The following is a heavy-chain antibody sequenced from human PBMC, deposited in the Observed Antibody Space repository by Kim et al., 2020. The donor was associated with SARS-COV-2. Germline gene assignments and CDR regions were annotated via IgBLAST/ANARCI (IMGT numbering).Heavy chain of an antibody. CDR1: AGSFSGYY. Sequence: SETLSLTCAVYAGSFSGYYWTWVRQPQGKGLEWIGEINDSGSDNYNPSLRSRVTISVDTSKNQFSLKLSSLTAADTSIYYCTRRHPTLALDLWGQRTMFT. D-gene: IGHD2-15*01. CDR3: TRRHPTLALDL. V-gene: IGHV4-34*01. CDR2: INDSGSD. J-gene: IGHJ3*01.